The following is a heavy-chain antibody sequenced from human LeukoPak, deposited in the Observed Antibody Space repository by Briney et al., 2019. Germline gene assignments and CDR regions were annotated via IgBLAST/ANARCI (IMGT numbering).Heavy chain of an antibody. V-gene: IGHV3-30*18. CDR2: ISYDGSNK. CDR3: AKARFKRAVAGASVDY. J-gene: IGHJ4*02. Sequence: GGSLRLSCAASGFTFSSYAMSWVRQAPGKGLEWVAVISYDGSNKYYADSVKGRFTISRDNSKNTLYLQMNSLRAEDTAVYYCAKARFKRAVAGASVDYWGQGTLVTVSS. CDR1: GFTFSSYA. D-gene: IGHD6-19*01.